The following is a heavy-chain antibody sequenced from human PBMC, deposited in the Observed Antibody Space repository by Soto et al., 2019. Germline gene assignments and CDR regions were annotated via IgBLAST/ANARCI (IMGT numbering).Heavy chain of an antibody. J-gene: IGHJ6*02. CDR1: GFTFSSYS. D-gene: IGHD3-10*01. CDR2: ISSSSSTI. CDR3: ARDDSSAMVRGGGMDV. Sequence: GGSLRLSCAASGFTFSSYSMNWVRQAPGKGLEWVSYISSSSSTIYYADSVKGRFTISRDNAKNSLYLQMNSLGDADTAVYYWARDDSSAMVRGGGMDVWGQGTTVTVSS. V-gene: IGHV3-48*02.